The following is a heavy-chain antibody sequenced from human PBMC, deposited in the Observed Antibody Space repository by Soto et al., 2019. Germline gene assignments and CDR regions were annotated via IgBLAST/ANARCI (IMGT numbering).Heavy chain of an antibody. Sequence: QVQLVQSGAEVKKPGASVKVSCKTSGYTFTNFGISWVRQAPGQRFEWLGWISGDSGRTYYAQKFQGRVTMTRDTSTNTAYMELRSLSSDDTAVFYCVRVGSTDHDRAGLDWGPGTLVTVSS. J-gene: IGHJ4*02. CDR1: GYTFTNFG. CDR3: VRVGSTDHDRAGLD. V-gene: IGHV1-18*01. D-gene: IGHD3-10*01. CDR2: ISGDSGRT.